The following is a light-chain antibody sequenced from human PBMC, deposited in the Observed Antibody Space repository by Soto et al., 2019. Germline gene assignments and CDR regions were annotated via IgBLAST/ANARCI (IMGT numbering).Light chain of an antibody. Sequence: DIGMTQPPDYLAVSLGDRAKLKCKSGQSILYLTNNKNYVNWYQQKAGQPPRLLIYWASTRESGVPDRFSGSGSGTDFTHNISSLQAEDVAVYYCQQYHTVTLPVGGGTQVGS. CDR1: QSILYLTNNKNY. CDR2: WAS. CDR3: QQYHTVTLP. J-gene: IGKJ4*02. V-gene: IGKV4-1*01.